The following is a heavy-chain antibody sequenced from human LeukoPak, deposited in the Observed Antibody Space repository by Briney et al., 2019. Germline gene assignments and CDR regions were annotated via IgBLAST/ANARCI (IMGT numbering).Heavy chain of an antibody. J-gene: IGHJ4*02. CDR3: ARTVEAAAGHVGY. D-gene: IGHD6-13*01. Sequence: PGGSLRLSCAASGLTFSGYSMNWVRQAPGKGLEWVSSISSSSSYIYYADSVKGRFTISRDNAKNSLYLQMNSLRAEDTAVYYCARTVEAAAGHVGYWSQGTLVTVSS. CDR1: GLTFSGYS. V-gene: IGHV3-21*01. CDR2: ISSSSSYI.